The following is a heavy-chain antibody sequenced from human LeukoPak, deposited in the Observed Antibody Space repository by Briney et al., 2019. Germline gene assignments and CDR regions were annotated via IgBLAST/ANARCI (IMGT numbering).Heavy chain of an antibody. Sequence: PRGSLRLSCAASGFTFSSYWMHWVRQAPGKGLVWVSRINSEGSSTSYADSVKGRFTISRDNAKNTLYLQMNSLRAEDTAVYYCAPLLFSPYCGGDCYAATSDYWGQGTLVTVSS. CDR3: APLLFSPYCGGDCYAATSDY. CDR2: INSEGSST. J-gene: IGHJ4*02. CDR1: GFTFSSYW. D-gene: IGHD2-21*02. V-gene: IGHV3-74*01.